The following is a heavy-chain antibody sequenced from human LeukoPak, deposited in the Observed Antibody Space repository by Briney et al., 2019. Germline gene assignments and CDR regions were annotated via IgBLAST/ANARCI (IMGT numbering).Heavy chain of an antibody. D-gene: IGHD3-10*01. J-gene: IGHJ6*02. V-gene: IGHV4-34*01. CDR1: GGSFSGYY. Sequence: SETLSLTCAVYGGSFSGYYWSWIRQPPGKGLEWIGEINHSGSTNYNPSLKSRVTISVDTSKNQFSLKLSSVTAADTAVYYCARALKLGSGSYSYYYYGMDVWGQGTTVTVSS. CDR2: INHSGST. CDR3: ARALKLGSGSYSYYYYGMDV.